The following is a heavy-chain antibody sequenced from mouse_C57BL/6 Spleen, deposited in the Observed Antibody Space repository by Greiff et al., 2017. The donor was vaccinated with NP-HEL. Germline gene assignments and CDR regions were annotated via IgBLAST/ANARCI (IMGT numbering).Heavy chain of an antibody. J-gene: IGHJ1*03. V-gene: IGHV1-64*01. CDR3: ARGWDYDEYFEV. D-gene: IGHD2-4*01. CDR2: IHPNSGST. CDR1: GYTFTSYW. Sequence: VQLQQSGAELVKPGASVKLSCKASGYTFTSYWMHWVKQRPGQGLEWIGMIHPNSGSTNYNEKFKSKATLTVDKSSSTAYMQLSSLTSEDSAVYYCARGWDYDEYFEVWGTGTTVTVSS.